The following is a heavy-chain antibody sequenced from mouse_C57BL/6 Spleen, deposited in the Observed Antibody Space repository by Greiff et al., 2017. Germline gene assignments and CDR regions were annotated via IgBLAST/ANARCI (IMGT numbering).Heavy chain of an antibody. CDR1: GYTFTDYN. J-gene: IGHJ4*01. CDR2: INPNNGGT. V-gene: IGHV1-18*01. D-gene: IGHD1-1*01. CDR3: AREVVAHYYAMDY. Sequence: EVKLLESGPELVKPGASVKIPCKASGYTFTDYNMDWVKQSHGKSLEWIGDINPNNGGTIYNQKFKGKATLTVDKSSSTAYMELRSLTSEDTAVYYCAREVVAHYYAMDYWGQGTSVTVSS.